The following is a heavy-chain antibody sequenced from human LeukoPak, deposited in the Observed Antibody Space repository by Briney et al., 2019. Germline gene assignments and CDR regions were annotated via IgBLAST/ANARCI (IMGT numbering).Heavy chain of an antibody. D-gene: IGHD6-19*01. V-gene: IGHV1-8*01. Sequence: ASVTVSCKASGYTFTSYDINWVRQATGQGLEWMGWMNPNSGNTGYAQKFQGRVTMTRNTSISTAYMELSSLRSEDTAVYYCARLRLGDSSGWYYFDYWGQGTLVTVSS. CDR1: GYTFTSYD. CDR3: ARLRLGDSSGWYYFDY. J-gene: IGHJ4*02. CDR2: MNPNSGNT.